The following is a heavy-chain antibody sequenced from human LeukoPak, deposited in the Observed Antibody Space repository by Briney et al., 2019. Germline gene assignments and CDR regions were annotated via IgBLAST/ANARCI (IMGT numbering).Heavy chain of an antibody. J-gene: IGHJ4*02. Sequence: ASVTVSCKASGYTFTGYYMHWVRQAPGQGLEWMGWINPNSGGTNYAQKFQGRVTMTRDTPISTAYMELSRLRSDDTAVYYCAREYSSSWSWGYWGQGTLVTVSS. V-gene: IGHV1-2*02. CDR1: GYTFTGYY. CDR3: AREYSSSWSWGY. CDR2: INPNSGGT. D-gene: IGHD6-13*01.